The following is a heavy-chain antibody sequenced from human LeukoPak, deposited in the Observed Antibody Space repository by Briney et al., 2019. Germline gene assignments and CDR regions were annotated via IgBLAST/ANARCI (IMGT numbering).Heavy chain of an antibody. V-gene: IGHV3-48*02. Sequence: PGGSLRLSCAASGFTFSSFTMYWACQVPGKRLEWISYISLGNSTMFYADSVKGRFTISRDNAKNSLYLQMNSLRDDDTAVYYCARVGNGRSWDYWGQGTLVSVSS. CDR3: ARVGNGRSWDY. CDR2: ISLGNSTM. J-gene: IGHJ4*02. D-gene: IGHD2-15*01. CDR1: GFTFSSFT.